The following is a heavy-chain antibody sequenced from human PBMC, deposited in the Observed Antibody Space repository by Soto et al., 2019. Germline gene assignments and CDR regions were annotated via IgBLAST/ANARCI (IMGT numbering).Heavy chain of an antibody. D-gene: IGHD5-18*01. CDR2: INEDGSQK. CDR1: EFSFRSYW. J-gene: IGHJ4*02. Sequence: GGSVRLSCAASEFSFRSYWMTWVRQAPGKGLEWVALINEDGSQKYYVGSVKGRFIISRDNAKDSVYMQMDSLRAGDTAVYFCARVGRYGWDFDHWGQGTLVTVSS. V-gene: IGHV3-7*01. CDR3: ARVGRYGWDFDH.